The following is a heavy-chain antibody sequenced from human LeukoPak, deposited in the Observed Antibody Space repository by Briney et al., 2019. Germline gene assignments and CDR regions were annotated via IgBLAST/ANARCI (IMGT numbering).Heavy chain of an antibody. CDR2: ISGSGGST. J-gene: IGHJ3*02. CDR3: ARSAHVYYYDPDDAFDI. Sequence: GGSLRLSCAASGFTFSSYAMSWVRQAPGKGLEWVSAISGSGGSTYYADSVKGRFTISRDNSKNTLYLQMNSLRAEDTAVYYCARSAHVYYYDPDDAFDIWGQGTMVTVSS. D-gene: IGHD3-22*01. V-gene: IGHV3-23*01. CDR1: GFTFSSYA.